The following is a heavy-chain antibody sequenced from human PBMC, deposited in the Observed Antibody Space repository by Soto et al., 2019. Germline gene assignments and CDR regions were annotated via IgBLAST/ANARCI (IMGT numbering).Heavy chain of an antibody. CDR1: GFTFSSYS. Sequence: GGSLRLSCAASGFTFSSYSMNWVRQAPGKGLEWVSYISSSSSTTYYADSVKGRFTISRDNAKNSLYLQMNSLRDEDTAVYYCARDLYYYDSSGYYYNDYYYGMDVWGQGTTVTVSS. D-gene: IGHD3-22*01. J-gene: IGHJ6*02. V-gene: IGHV3-48*02. CDR3: ARDLYYYDSSGYYYNDYYYGMDV. CDR2: ISSSSSTT.